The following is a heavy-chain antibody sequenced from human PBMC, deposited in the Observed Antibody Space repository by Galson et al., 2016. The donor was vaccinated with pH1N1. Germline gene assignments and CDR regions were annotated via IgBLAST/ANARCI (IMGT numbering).Heavy chain of an antibody. J-gene: IGHJ6*03. V-gene: IGHV1-2*02. D-gene: IGHD5-18*01. CDR1: GYTFTDYY. Sequence: SVKVSCKASGYTFTDYYIHWVRQAPGQGLEWMGWINPNSGGTDYAQKFQGRVTMTRDTSISTGYMELSRLRSDDTAVYYCARVEYRNGYYYVDVWGKGTTVTVSS. CDR2: INPNSGGT. CDR3: ARVEYRNGYYYVDV.